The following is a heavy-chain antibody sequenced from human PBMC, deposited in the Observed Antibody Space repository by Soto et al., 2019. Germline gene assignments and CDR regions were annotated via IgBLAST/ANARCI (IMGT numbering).Heavy chain of an antibody. D-gene: IGHD5-12*01. Sequence: GSLRLSCAASGFTFSSYAMHWVRQAPGKGLEYVSAISFNGGSTYYANSVKGRFTISRDNSKNTLYLQMGSLRAEDMAVYYCVRVRYIVASHPDYWGQGTLVTVSS. CDR3: VRVRYIVASHPDY. CDR1: GFTFSSYA. J-gene: IGHJ4*02. V-gene: IGHV3-64*01. CDR2: ISFNGGST.